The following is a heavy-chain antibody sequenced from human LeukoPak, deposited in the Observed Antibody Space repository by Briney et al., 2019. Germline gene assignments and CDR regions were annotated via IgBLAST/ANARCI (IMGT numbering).Heavy chain of an antibody. J-gene: IGHJ4*02. Sequence: GGSLRLSCAASGFTFSSYIMNWDRQAPGKGLEWVSAINSGGSTYYADSVKGRFTISRDNSKNSLYLQMNSLRAEDTAVYYCASHSSGRQGWFDYWGQGTLVTVSS. D-gene: IGHD6-19*01. V-gene: IGHV3-23*01. CDR2: INSGGST. CDR1: GFTFSSYI. CDR3: ASHSSGRQGWFDY.